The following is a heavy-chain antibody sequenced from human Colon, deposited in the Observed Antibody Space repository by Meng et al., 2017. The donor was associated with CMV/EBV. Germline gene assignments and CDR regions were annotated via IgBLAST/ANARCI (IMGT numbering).Heavy chain of an antibody. CDR2: VTPDGGAT. CDR1: GFTFSYYW. Sequence: GESLKISCATSGFTFSYYWMHWVRQVPGKGLVWLSRVTPDGGATSIADSVKGRFIISRDNAKTTLYLQMNNLRPEDTAVYYCAVGAFSANSRAVDYWGQGTLVTVSS. J-gene: IGHJ4*02. CDR3: AVGAFSANSRAVDY. V-gene: IGHV3-74*01. D-gene: IGHD3-16*01.